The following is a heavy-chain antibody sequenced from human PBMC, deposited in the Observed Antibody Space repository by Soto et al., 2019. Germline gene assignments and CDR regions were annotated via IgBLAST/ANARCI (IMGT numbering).Heavy chain of an antibody. CDR1: GCSISSGGYY. J-gene: IGHJ5*02. CDR2: IYYSGST. V-gene: IGHV4-31*11. Sequence: SETLSLTCAVSGCSISSGGYYWSWIRQHPGKGLEWIGYIYYSGSTYYNPSLKSRVTISVDTSKNQFSLKLSSVTAADTAVYYCARAPPIAAAGIEVRFDPWGQGTRVTVSS. D-gene: IGHD6-13*01. CDR3: ARAPPIAAAGIEVRFDP.